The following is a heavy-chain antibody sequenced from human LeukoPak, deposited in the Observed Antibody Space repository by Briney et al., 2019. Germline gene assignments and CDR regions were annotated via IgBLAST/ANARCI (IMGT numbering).Heavy chain of an antibody. CDR2: IIPILGIA. V-gene: IGHV1-69*04. Sequence: SVKVSCKASGGTFSSYAISWVRQAPGQGLGWMGRIIPILGIANYAQKFQGRVTITADKSTSTAYMELSSLRSEDTAVYYCAREGGGSSWYFSYWFDPWAREPWSPSP. CDR3: AREGGGSSWYFSYWFDP. J-gene: IGHJ5*02. CDR1: GGTFSSYA. D-gene: IGHD6-13*01.